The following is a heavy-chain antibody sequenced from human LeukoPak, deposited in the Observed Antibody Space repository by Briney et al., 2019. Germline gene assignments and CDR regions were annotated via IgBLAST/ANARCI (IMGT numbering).Heavy chain of an antibody. CDR2: SSTSGSTI. D-gene: IGHD6-13*01. Sequence: GGSLRLTCAASGFTFSSFGMHWVRQAPGKGLEWISYSSTSGSTIYYADSVKGRFTISRDNAKNSLYLQMNSLRAEDTAVYYCARDDEQQLVYYYYYYMDVWGKGTTVTVSS. CDR3: ARDDEQQLVYYYYYYMDV. J-gene: IGHJ6*03. CDR1: GFTFSSFG. V-gene: IGHV3-48*04.